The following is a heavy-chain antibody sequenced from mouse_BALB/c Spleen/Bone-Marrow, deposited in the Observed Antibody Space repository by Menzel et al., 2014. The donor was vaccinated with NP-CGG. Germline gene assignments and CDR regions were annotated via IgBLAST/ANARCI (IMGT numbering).Heavy chain of an antibody. D-gene: IGHD1-1*01. Sequence: DVKLVESGPGLVKPSQSLSLTCTVTGYSITSDYAWNWIRQFPGNKLEWMGYISYSGSTSYNPSLKSRISITRDTSKNQFFLQLKSVTTEDTATYYCARYYYVSSPYWYFDVWGAGTTVTVSS. V-gene: IGHV3-2*02. CDR1: GYSITSDYA. CDR2: ISYSGST. J-gene: IGHJ1*01. CDR3: ARYYYVSSPYWYFDV.